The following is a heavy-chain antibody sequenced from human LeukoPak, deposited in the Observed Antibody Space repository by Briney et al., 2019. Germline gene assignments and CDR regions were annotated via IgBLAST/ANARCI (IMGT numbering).Heavy chain of an antibody. D-gene: IGHD3-10*01. J-gene: IGHJ4*02. CDR1: GFTFSSYG. Sequence: GRSLRLSCAASGFTFSSYGMHWVRQAPGKGLEWVAVIWYDGSNKYYADSVKGRFTISRDNSNNTLYLEMNSLRAEDTALYYCAKIWSGGYFNSWGQGTLVTVSS. CDR2: IWYDGSNK. V-gene: IGHV3-33*06. CDR3: AKIWSGGYFNS.